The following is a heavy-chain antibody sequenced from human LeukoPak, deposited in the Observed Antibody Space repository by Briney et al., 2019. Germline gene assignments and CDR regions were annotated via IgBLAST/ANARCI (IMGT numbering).Heavy chain of an antibody. D-gene: IGHD3-3*01. CDR2: IYTSGST. Sequence: SETLSLTCTVSGGSISSYYWSWIRQPAGKGLECIGRIYTSGSTNYNPSLKSRVTMSVDTSKNQFSLKLSSVTAADTAVYYCARDDDFWSGYYYYGMDVWGQGTTVTVSS. CDR1: GGSISSYY. CDR3: ARDDDFWSGYYYYGMDV. J-gene: IGHJ6*02. V-gene: IGHV4-4*07.